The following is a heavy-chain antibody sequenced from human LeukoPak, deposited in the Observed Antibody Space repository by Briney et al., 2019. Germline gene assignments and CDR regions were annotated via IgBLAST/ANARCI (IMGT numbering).Heavy chain of an antibody. CDR3: ASYYCSSGSCYFDT. J-gene: IGHJ4*02. CDR1: GFTAGYNY. CDR2: IYRGDT. D-gene: IGHD2-15*01. Sequence: GGSLRLSCAVSGFTAGYNYMSWVRQAPGKGLEWVSVIYRGDTYYADSVKGRFTISRDDSKSTVFLQMNRLRADDTAVYFCASYYCSSGSCYFDTWGQGTLVAVSS. V-gene: IGHV3-53*01.